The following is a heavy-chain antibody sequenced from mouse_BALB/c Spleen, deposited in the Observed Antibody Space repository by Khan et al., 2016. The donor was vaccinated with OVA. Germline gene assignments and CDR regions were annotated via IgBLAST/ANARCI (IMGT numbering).Heavy chain of an antibody. CDR3: AKCTPDYYSMDY. V-gene: IGHV2-3*01. J-gene: IGHJ4*01. CDR2: IWGDGST. CDR1: GFSLTSYG. Sequence: QVQLKQSGPGLVAPSQSLSITYTVSGFSLTSYGVSWVRQSPGKGLEWLGVIWGDGSTNYHSTLISRLIISKDNSKSQVFLKLTGLQTDDTATYYCAKCTPDYYSMDYWGQGTSVTVSS.